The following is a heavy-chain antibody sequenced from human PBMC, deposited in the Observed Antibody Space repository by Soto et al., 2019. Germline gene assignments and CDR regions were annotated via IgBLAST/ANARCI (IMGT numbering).Heavy chain of an antibody. J-gene: IGHJ4*02. CDR2: ITSNGNFL. D-gene: IGHD4-17*01. CDR3: ARSDYGDAPGY. V-gene: IGHV3-21*06. CDR1: GFPFYVYS. Sequence: GGSLRLSCAASGFPFYVYSMTWVRQAPGKGLEWVASITSNGNFLYYADAVKGRFAISRDNAKSSVSLEMNSLRDEDTAVYYCARSDYGDAPGYWGQGTMVTVYS.